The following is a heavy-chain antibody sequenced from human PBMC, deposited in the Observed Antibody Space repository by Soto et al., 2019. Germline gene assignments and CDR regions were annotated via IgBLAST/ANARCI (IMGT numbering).Heavy chain of an antibody. CDR3: AVRYFCYYYCDDRAPYYF. CDR1: GGTFSTYA. Sequence: SVKVSCKASGGTFSTYAISWVRQAPGQGLEWMGKIIPILDITNYAQKFQGRVTITADKSTSTAYMELNSLRSEDTAVYYCAVRYFCYYYCDDRAPYYFWTQRTLVTVS. CDR2: IIPILDIT. D-gene: IGHD3-22*01. V-gene: IGHV1-69*04. J-gene: IGHJ4*02.